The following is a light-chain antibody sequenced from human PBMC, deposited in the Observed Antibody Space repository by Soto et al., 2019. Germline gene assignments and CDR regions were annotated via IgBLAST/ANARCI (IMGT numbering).Light chain of an antibody. CDR1: QSVVFSTNNKNF. J-gene: IGKJ2*01. CDR2: WAS. CDR3: QQYDSPPYT. V-gene: IGKV4-1*01. Sequence: DIVMTQSPDSLAVSLGERATVNCKSSQSVVFSTNNKNFLAWYQQTPGQPPKLLLYWASTRESGVPDRFSGSGSGTDFTLTINSLQAEDVALYYCQQYDSPPYTFGQGTKVEIK.